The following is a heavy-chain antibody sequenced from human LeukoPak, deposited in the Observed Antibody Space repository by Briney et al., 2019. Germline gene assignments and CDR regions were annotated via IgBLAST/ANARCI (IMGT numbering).Heavy chain of an antibody. CDR1: GFTFSSYS. V-gene: IGHV3-48*01. CDR2: ISSSSSTI. J-gene: IGHJ4*02. D-gene: IGHD2-2*01. CDR3: ARDSRTRLFDY. Sequence: GGSLRLSCAASGFTFSSYSMSWVRRAPGKGLEWVSYISSSSSTIYYADSVKGRFTISRDNAKNSLYLQMNSLRAEDTAVYYCARDSRTRLFDYWGQGTLVTVSS.